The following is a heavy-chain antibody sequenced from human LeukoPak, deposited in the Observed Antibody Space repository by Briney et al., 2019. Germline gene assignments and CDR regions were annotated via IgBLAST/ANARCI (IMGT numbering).Heavy chain of an antibody. D-gene: IGHD3-22*01. CDR3: ARSLVYDSSGYYVTDAFDI. CDR1: GYSFTSYW. Sequence: GESLKISCKGSGYSFTSYWIGWVRQVPGKGLEWMGIIYPGDSDTRYSPSFQGQVTISADKSISTAYLQWSSLKASDTAMYYCARSLVYDSSGYYVTDAFDIWGQGTMVTVSS. CDR2: IYPGDSDT. J-gene: IGHJ3*02. V-gene: IGHV5-51*01.